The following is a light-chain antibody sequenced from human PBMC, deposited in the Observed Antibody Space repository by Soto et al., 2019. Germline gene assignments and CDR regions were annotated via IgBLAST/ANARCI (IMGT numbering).Light chain of an antibody. J-gene: IGKJ5*01. CDR2: DTS. Sequence: EIVLTQSPGTVSLSPGERATLSCRASQSISSFLAWYQQKPGQVPRLLIYDTSNRATGIPARFSGSGSGTDFTLSISSLAPEDFAVYYCQHRSNWPPGFGQGTRLEI. CDR1: QSISSF. V-gene: IGKV3-11*01. CDR3: QHRSNWPPG.